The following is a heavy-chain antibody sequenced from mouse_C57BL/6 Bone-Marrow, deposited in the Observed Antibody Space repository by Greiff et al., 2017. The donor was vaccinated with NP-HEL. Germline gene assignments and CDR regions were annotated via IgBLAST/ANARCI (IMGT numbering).Heavy chain of an antibody. V-gene: IGHV1-26*01. Sequence: EVQLQQSGPELVKPGASVKISCKASGYTFTDYYMNWVKQSHGKSLEWIGDINPNNGGTSYNQKFKGKATLTVDKSSSTAYMERRSLTSEDSAVYYCERYPPYYGSSYVWYFDYWGQGTTLTVSS. J-gene: IGHJ2*01. CDR3: ERYPPYYGSSYVWYFDY. D-gene: IGHD1-1*01. CDR2: INPNNGGT. CDR1: GYTFTDYY.